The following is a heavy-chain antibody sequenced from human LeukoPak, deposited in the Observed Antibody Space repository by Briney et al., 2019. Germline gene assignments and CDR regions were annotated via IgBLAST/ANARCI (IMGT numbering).Heavy chain of an antibody. Sequence: GGSLRLSCAASGFTVSSNYMSWVRQAPGKGLEWVSVIYSGGNTYYADSVKGRFTISRDSSKNTLYLQVNSLRVEDTAVYYCARARSHAFDVWGLGTMVTVS. CDR1: GFTVSSNY. CDR2: IYSGGNT. CDR3: ARARSHAFDV. D-gene: IGHD4-17*01. V-gene: IGHV3-66*01. J-gene: IGHJ3*01.